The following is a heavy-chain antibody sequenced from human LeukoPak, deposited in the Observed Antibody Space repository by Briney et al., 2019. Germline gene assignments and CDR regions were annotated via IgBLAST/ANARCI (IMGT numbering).Heavy chain of an antibody. CDR3: AGGVYYYDSSAYSGDFDY. Sequence: PSETLSLTCTVSGDSFSSGGYSWSWIRQPPGKGLEWIGYIYQSGIAYYNPSLQSRVTMSVDRSTNLFSLKLSSVTAADTAVYYRAGGVYYYDSSAYSGDFDYWGQGTLVTVSS. D-gene: IGHD3-22*01. J-gene: IGHJ4*02. V-gene: IGHV4-30-2*01. CDR1: GDSFSSGGYS. CDR2: IYQSGIA.